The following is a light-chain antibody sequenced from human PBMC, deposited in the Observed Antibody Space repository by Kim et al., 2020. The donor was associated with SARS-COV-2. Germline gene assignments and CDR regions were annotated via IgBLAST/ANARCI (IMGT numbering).Light chain of an antibody. Sequence: GQKLTISCPGRSSNIGNNYVSWYQQLPGTAPKLLIYDNNKRPSGIPDRFSGSKSGTSATLGITGLQTGDEADYYCGTWHSSLSAGVFGGGTQLTVL. CDR1: SSNIGNNY. CDR2: DNN. V-gene: IGLV1-51*01. CDR3: GTWHSSLSAGV. J-gene: IGLJ2*01.